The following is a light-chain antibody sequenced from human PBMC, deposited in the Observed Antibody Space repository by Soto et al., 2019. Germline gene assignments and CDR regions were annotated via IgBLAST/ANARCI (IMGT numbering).Light chain of an antibody. V-gene: IGLV2-14*01. J-gene: IGLJ1*01. CDR1: IIDDRGHGY. Sequence: QSALTQPASVSESPGQSITISINGTIIDDRGHGYVSWYQQHPGKAPKLTIFEVSNRPSGVYNRCSGSKSGNTASLTISGLQAEYEADYYCSSYTDRNKFYVFGSGTKVTAL. CDR2: EVS. CDR3: SSYTDRNKFYV.